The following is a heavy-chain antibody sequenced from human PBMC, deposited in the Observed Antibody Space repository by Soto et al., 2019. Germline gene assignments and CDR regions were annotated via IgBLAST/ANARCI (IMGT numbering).Heavy chain of an antibody. CDR1: GFTVSNNY. Sequence: EVQLVESGGGLIQPGGSLRLSCAVSGFTVSNNYMSWVRQAPGKGLEGVSVIYSGGYTAYGDSVKGRFTISRDNSKNTLYLKKKSRRAGDAAVYSWAAERGGGGYWGQGTLVTVSS. V-gene: IGHV3-53*01. CDR3: AAERGGGGY. CDR2: IYSGGYT. D-gene: IGHD3-10*01. J-gene: IGHJ4*02.